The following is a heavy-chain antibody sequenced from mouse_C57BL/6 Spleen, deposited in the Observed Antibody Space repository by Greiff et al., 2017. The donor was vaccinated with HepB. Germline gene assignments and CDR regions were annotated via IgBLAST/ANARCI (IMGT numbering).Heavy chain of an antibody. CDR2: IHPNSGST. CDR3: AREGLGYYFDY. J-gene: IGHJ2*01. CDR1: GYTFTSYW. D-gene: IGHD4-1*01. V-gene: IGHV1-64*01. Sequence: VQLQQPGAELVKPGASVKLSCKASGYTFTSYWMHWVKQRPGQGLEWIGMIHPNSGSTNYNEKFKSKATLTVDKSSSTAYMQLSSLTSEDSAVYYCAREGLGYYFDYWGQGTTLTVSS.